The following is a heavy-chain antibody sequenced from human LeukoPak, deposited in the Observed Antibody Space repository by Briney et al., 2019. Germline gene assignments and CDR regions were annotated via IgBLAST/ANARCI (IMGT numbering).Heavy chain of an antibody. Sequence: PSETLSLTCAVYGGSFSGYYWSWVRQAPGKGLEWVSAISGSGGSTYYADSVKGRFTISRDNSKNTLYLQMNSLRAEDTAVYYCAKDTVEAWFFYFDYWGQGTLVTVSS. CDR2: ISGSGGST. D-gene: IGHD3-10*01. J-gene: IGHJ4*02. V-gene: IGHV3-23*01. CDR1: GGSFSGYY. CDR3: AKDTVEAWFFYFDY.